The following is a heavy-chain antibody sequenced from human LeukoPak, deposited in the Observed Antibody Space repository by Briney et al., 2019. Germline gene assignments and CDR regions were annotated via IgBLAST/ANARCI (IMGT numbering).Heavy chain of an antibody. J-gene: IGHJ6*02. Sequence: GASVKVSCKASGGTFSSYAISWVRQAPGQGLEWMGRIIPILGIANYAQKFQGRVTITADKSTSTAYMELSSLRSEDTAVYYCASGSSGWSSGMDVWGQGTTVTVSS. CDR2: IIPILGIA. D-gene: IGHD6-19*01. CDR1: GGTFSSYA. CDR3: ASGSSGWSSGMDV. V-gene: IGHV1-69*04.